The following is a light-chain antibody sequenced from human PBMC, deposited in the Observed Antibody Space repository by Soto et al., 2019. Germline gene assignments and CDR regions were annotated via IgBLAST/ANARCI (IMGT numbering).Light chain of an antibody. CDR1: SSDVGGYNY. CDR2: EVR. V-gene: IGLV2-14*01. CDR3: SSYTSSSTYV. J-gene: IGLJ1*01. Sequence: QSVLTQPASVSGSPGQSITISCTGTSSDVGGYNYVSWYQQYSGKAPKLMIYEVRNRPSGISNRFSGSKSGNTASLTISGLQTEDEADYYCSSYTSSSTYVFGTGTKLTVL.